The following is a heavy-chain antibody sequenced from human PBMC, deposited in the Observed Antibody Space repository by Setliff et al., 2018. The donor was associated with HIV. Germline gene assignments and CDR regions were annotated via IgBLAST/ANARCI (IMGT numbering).Heavy chain of an antibody. Sequence: SETLSLTCTVSGGSISSSSYYWGWIRQPPGKGLEWIGTIYYSGSTYYNPSLKSRVTMSVDTSKNQFSLKLRSVTAADTAVYYCARSIVVVVAATPLGWFDSWGQGTLVTVSS. CDR3: ARSIVVVVAATPLGWFDS. J-gene: IGHJ5*01. V-gene: IGHV4-39*07. CDR1: GGSISSSSYY. CDR2: IYYSGST. D-gene: IGHD2-15*01.